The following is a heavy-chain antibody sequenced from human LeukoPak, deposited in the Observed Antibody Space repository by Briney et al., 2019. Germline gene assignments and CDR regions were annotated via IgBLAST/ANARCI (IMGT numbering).Heavy chain of an antibody. CDR3: ARDIYRIVVVPHYFDY. Sequence: GGSLRLSCAASGFTFSSYAMSWVRQAPGKGLEWVGAISGSGGSTYYADSVKGRFTISRDNSKNTLYLQMNSLRAEDTAVYDCARDIYRIVVVPHYFDYWGQGTLVTVSS. V-gene: IGHV3-23*01. D-gene: IGHD3-22*01. CDR1: GFTFSSYA. J-gene: IGHJ4*02. CDR2: ISGSGGST.